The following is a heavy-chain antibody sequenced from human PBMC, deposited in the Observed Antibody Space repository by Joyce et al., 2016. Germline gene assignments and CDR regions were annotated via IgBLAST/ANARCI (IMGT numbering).Heavy chain of an antibody. CDR3: GSVFEY. Sequence: EVQLVESGGGLVQPGGSLRLSCAASGFTFTNYWMHWVRQAPGKGLGWVARVDSDGSGTSYADSVKGRFTISRDNAKNMVYLQMNSLRAEDTAVYYCGSVFEYWGRGALVTVSS. V-gene: IGHV3-74*01. CDR2: VDSDGSGT. CDR1: GFTFTNYW. J-gene: IGHJ4*02.